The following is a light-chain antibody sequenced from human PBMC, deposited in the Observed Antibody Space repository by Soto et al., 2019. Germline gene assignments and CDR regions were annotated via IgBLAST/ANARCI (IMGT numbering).Light chain of an antibody. CDR2: DVS. CDR1: SSDVGGYNY. J-gene: IGLJ1*01. Sequence: QSVLTQPRSVSGSPGQSVTISCTGTSSDVGGYNYVSWYQQHPGKAPKLMIYDVSNRPSGVSNRFSGSKSGSTASLTISGLQTGDEADYYCSSYSTTTTLYVFGTGTKVTVL. V-gene: IGLV2-11*01. CDR3: SSYSTTTTLYV.